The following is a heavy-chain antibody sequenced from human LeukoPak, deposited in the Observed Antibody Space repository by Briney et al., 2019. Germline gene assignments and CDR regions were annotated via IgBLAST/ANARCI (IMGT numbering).Heavy chain of an antibody. Sequence: PGGSLRLSCAASGFTFSNYWMHWVRQAPGKGLVWVSRINSDGSSTSYADSVKGRFTISRDNAKNSLYLQMNSLRAEDTAVYYCARGYCTNGVCYTGAFDIWGQGTMVTVSS. V-gene: IGHV3-74*01. CDR1: GFTFSNYW. CDR3: ARGYCTNGVCYTGAFDI. J-gene: IGHJ3*02. D-gene: IGHD2-8*01. CDR2: INSDGSST.